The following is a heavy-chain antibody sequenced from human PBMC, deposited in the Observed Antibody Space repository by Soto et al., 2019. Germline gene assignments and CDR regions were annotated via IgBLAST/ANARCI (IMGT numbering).Heavy chain of an antibody. V-gene: IGHV1-69*13. D-gene: IGHD1-26*01. J-gene: IGHJ6*02. CDR1: GGTFSSYA. Sequence: SVKVSCKASGGTFSSYAISWVRQAPGQGLEWMGGIIPIFGTANYAQKFQGRVTITADESTSTAYMELSSLRSEDTAVYYCARRSGSYFYYYYGMDVWGQGTTVTVSS. CDR3: ARRSGSYFYYYYGMDV. CDR2: IIPIFGTA.